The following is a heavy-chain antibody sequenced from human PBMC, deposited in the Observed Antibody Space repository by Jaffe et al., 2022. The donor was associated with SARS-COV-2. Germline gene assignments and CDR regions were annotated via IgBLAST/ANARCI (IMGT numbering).Heavy chain of an antibody. D-gene: IGHD2-21*02. CDR1: GFSLSTSGVG. CDR3: AHSGGTMVTANTPLYYYYMDV. CDR2: IYWDDDK. V-gene: IGHV2-5*02. J-gene: IGHJ6*03. Sequence: QITLKESGPTLVKPTQTLTLTCTFSGFSLSTSGVGVGWIRQPPGKALEWLALIYWDDDKRYSPSLKSRLTITKDTSKNQVVLTMTNMDPVDTATYYCAHSGGTMVTANTPLYYYYMDVWGKGTTVTVSS.